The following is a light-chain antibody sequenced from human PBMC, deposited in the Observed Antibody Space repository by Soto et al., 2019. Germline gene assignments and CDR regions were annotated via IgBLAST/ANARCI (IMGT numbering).Light chain of an antibody. J-gene: IGLJ3*02. V-gene: IGLV1-40*01. Sequence: QPVLTQPPSVSGTPGQRVTISCTGSSSNIGAGYDVHWYQQLPGTAPKLLIYGNSNRPSGVPDRFSGSKSGTSASLAITGLDADDAADYYCQYYDSRLSGSVFGGGTKVTVL. CDR3: QYYDSRLSGSV. CDR2: GNS. CDR1: SSNIGAGYD.